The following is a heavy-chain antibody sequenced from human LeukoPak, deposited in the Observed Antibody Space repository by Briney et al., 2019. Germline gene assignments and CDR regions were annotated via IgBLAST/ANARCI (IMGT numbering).Heavy chain of an antibody. CDR2: IYTSGTT. D-gene: IGHD6-13*01. J-gene: IGHJ5*02. V-gene: IGHV4-61*09. CDR1: GGSISSGRYY. Sequence: SQTLSLTCTVSGGSISSGRYYWSWIRQPAGKGLEGIGHIYTSGTTNYNPSLKSRVTILIATSNNQLSLKLNSVTAADTAVYYCARNPAAGTRDWFDPWGQGTLVTVSS. CDR3: ARNPAAGTRDWFDP.